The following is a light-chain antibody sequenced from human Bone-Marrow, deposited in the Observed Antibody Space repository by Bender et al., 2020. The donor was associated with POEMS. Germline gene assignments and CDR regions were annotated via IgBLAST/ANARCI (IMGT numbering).Light chain of an antibody. V-gene: IGLV1-50*01. CDR3: AAWEDSLNGWV. CDR2: GDT. J-gene: IGLJ3*02. Sequence: SVLTQTPSVSGAPGQRVTISCIGSSGNIGAGYDVHWYQQLPGTAPKLLIYGDTNRPSGVPDRFSGSKSGTSASLTVTGLQAEDEANYYCAAWEDSLNGWVFGGGTKLTVL. CDR1: SGNIGAGYD.